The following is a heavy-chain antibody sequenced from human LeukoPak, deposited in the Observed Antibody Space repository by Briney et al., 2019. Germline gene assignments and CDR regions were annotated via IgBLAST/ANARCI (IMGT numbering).Heavy chain of an antibody. D-gene: IGHD3-22*01. J-gene: IGHJ3*01. CDR1: GFTFSTYS. Sequence: GGSLRLSCAASGFTFSTYSMNWVRQAPGKGLEWVSSISSSSSSIFYADSVKGRFTISRDNAKNSLYLQMNSLRAEDTAVYYCSAGEGYYDSSDYYSAWAFNVWGQGTMVTVSS. CDR3: SAGEGYYDSSDYYSAWAFNV. CDR2: ISSSSSSI. V-gene: IGHV3-21*01.